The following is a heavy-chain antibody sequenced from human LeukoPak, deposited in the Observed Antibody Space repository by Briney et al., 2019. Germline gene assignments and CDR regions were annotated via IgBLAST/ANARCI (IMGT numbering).Heavy chain of an antibody. Sequence: GGSLRLSCATSGFNFSDSRMTWVRQAPGKGLQWVANINRDGTEKHFLDSVEGRFIISRDNAKKSLYLQMSSLRPQDTAVYFWVRGVWYLEAGGQGTQVTSPQ. J-gene: IGHJ4*02. CDR2: INRDGTEK. CDR3: VRGVWYLEA. D-gene: IGHD3-16*01. V-gene: IGHV3-7*04. CDR1: GFNFSDSR.